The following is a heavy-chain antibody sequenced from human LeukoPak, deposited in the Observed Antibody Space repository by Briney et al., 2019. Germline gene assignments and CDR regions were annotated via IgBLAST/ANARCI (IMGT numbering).Heavy chain of an antibody. CDR2: MNPNSGNT. J-gene: IGHJ4*02. D-gene: IGHD3-3*01. V-gene: IGHV1-8*01. CDR3: ARVSTYFGVVTDFDY. CDR1: GYTFTSYD. Sequence: ASVKVSCKASGYTFTSYDINWVRQATGQGLEWMGWMNPNSGNTGYAQKFQGRVTMTRNTSISTAYMGLSSLRSEDTAVYYCARVSTYFGVVTDFDYWGQGTLVTVSS.